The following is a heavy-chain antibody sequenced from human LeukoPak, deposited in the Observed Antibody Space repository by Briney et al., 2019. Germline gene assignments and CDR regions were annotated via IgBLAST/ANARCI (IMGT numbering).Heavy chain of an antibody. CDR3: ARLGFYSGYFDH. CDR1: GDSISTYL. Sequence: PSETLSLTCTVSGDSISTYLWSWIRQAPGRGLERIGYFYNSGDTKLNPSLKSRVTISVDTPKNQYSLKMSPLTTADTAVYFCARLGFYSGYFDHWGQGILVTVSS. J-gene: IGHJ4*02. V-gene: IGHV4-59*01. D-gene: IGHD2-15*01. CDR2: FYNSGDT.